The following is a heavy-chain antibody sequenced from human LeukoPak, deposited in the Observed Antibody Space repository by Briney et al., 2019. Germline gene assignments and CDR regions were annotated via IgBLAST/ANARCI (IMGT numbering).Heavy chain of an antibody. CDR2: ISWNSDRI. CDR3: AKDQGYGSGTVFDY. J-gene: IGHJ4*02. D-gene: IGHD3-10*01. V-gene: IGHV3-9*01. CDR1: GFTFDDYA. Sequence: PGGSLRLSCAASGFTFDDYAMHWVRQAPGKGLEWVSGISWNSDRIDYADSVKGRFTISRDNAKNSLHLQMNSLRVEDTALYYCAKDQGYGSGTVFDYWGQGILVTVSS.